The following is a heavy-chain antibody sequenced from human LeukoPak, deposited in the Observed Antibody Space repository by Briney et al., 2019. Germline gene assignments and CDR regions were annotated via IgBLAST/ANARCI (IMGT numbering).Heavy chain of an antibody. CDR2: ISSSGSTI. CDR1: GFTFSDYY. D-gene: IGHD1-26*01. V-gene: IGHV3-11*01. J-gene: IGHJ6*03. Sequence: PGGSLRLSCAASGFTFSDYYVSWIRQAPGKGLEWVSYISSSGSTIYYADSVKGRFTISRDNAKNSLYLQMNSLRAEDTAVYYCASRVWVGATFHYYYYMDVWGKGTTVTVSS. CDR3: ASRVWVGATFHYYYYMDV.